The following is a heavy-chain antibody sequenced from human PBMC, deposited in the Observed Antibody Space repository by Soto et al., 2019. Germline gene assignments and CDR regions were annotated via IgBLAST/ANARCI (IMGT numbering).Heavy chain of an antibody. D-gene: IGHD3-22*01. CDR1: GGTFSSYA. CDR3: ARESDDSSGYYYTRWFDP. CDR2: IIPIFGTA. V-gene: IGHV1-69*06. Sequence: SVKVSCKASGGTFSSYAISWVRQAPGQGLEWMGGIIPIFGTANYAQKFQGRVTITADKSTSTAYMELSSLRSEDTAVYYCARESDDSSGYYYTRWFDPWGQGTLVTVSS. J-gene: IGHJ5*02.